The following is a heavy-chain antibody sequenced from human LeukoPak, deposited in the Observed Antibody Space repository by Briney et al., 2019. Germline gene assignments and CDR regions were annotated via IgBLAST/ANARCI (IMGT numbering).Heavy chain of an antibody. J-gene: IGHJ4*02. CDR3: ARDKGTFDY. CDR1: GFTFNGDD. Sequence: GGSLRPSCAASGFTFNGDDMNWVRQAPGKGLEWLAYISGSGYRIYYAGSVKGRFTISRDNAKKSLYLQMNSLRAEDTAVYYCARDKGTFDYWGQGALVTVSS. V-gene: IGHV3-48*03. CDR2: ISGSGYRI.